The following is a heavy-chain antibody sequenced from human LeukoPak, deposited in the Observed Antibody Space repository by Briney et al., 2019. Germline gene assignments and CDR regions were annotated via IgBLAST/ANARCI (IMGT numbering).Heavy chain of an antibody. J-gene: IGHJ4*02. CDR2: INPNSGGT. Sequence: ASVKVSCKASGYTFTGYYMHWVRQAPGHGLEWMGWINPNSGGTNYAQKFQGRVTMTRDTSISTAYMELSRLRSDDTAVYYCARDESSGWYYFDYWGQGTLVTVSS. CDR3: ARDESSGWYYFDY. CDR1: GYTFTGYY. V-gene: IGHV1-2*02. D-gene: IGHD6-19*01.